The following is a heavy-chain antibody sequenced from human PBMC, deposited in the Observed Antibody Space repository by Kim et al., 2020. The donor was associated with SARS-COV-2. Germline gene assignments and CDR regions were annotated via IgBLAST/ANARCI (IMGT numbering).Heavy chain of an antibody. D-gene: IGHD3-22*01. V-gene: IGHV3-11*06. CDR3: ARERRQYYYDSSGYPDY. J-gene: IGHJ4*02. Sequence: VNGRFTISRDNAKNSLYLQMNSLRAEDTAVYYCARERRQYYYDSSGYPDYWGQGTLVTVSS.